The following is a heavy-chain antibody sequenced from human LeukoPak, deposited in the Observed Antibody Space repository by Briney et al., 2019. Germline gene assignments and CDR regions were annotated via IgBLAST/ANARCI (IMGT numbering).Heavy chain of an antibody. Sequence: GGSLRLSCAASGFTFSSYGMHWVRQAPGKGLEWVAVISYDGSNKYYADSVKGRFTISRDNSKNTLYLQMNNLRAEDTALYFCAKDWQWERNIYGMNIWGQGTTVTVSS. CDR2: ISYDGSNK. CDR3: AKDWQWERNIYGMNI. V-gene: IGHV3-30*18. CDR1: GFTFSSYG. J-gene: IGHJ6*02. D-gene: IGHD1-1*01.